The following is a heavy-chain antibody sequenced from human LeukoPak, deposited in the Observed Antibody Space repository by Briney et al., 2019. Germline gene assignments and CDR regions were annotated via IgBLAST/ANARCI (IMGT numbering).Heavy chain of an antibody. Sequence: SETLSLTCAVYGGSFSGYYWSWIRQPPGKGLEWIGEINHSGSTNYNPSLKSRVTISVDTSKNQFSLRLSSVTAADTAVYYCARGRRYFDYWGQGTLVTVSS. CDR2: INHSGST. CDR3: ARGRRYFDY. J-gene: IGHJ4*02. CDR1: GGSFSGYY. V-gene: IGHV4-34*01.